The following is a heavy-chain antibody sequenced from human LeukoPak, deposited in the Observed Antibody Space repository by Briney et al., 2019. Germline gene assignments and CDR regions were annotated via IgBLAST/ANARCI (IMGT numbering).Heavy chain of an antibody. CDR1: GYTFTSYD. D-gene: IGHD3-16*02. CDR2: MNPNSGNT. J-gene: IGHJ4*02. V-gene: IGHV1-8*01. CDR3: APVRQGITFGGVIAPSLDY. Sequence: ASVKVSCKASGYTFTSYDINWVRQATGQGLEWMGWMNPNSGNTGYAQKFQGRVTITRNTSISTAYMELSSLRSEDTALYYCAPVRQGITFGGVIAPSLDYWGQGTQVTVSS.